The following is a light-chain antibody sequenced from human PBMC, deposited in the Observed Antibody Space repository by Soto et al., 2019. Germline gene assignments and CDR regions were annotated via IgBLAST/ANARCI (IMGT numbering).Light chain of an antibody. J-gene: IGLJ1*01. CDR1: SSDVGGYNY. CDR3: CSYAGSPRYV. Sequence: HSALTQPRSVSGSPGQSVTISCTGTSSDVGGYNYVSWYQQHPGKAPKVMIYDVSERPLGVPDRFSGSKSGNTASLTISGLQAEDEADYYCCSYAGSPRYVFGTGTMLTVL. V-gene: IGLV2-11*01. CDR2: DVS.